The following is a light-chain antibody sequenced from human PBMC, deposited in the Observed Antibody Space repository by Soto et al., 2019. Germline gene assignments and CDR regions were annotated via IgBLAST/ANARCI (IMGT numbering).Light chain of an antibody. Sequence: EIVLTQSPATLSLSPGERDTLSCGASRSVRSYLAWYQQKPGQAPRLLIYDASNRAAGIPARFSGSGSETDFTLTISNLEPEDFAVYYWHQRYAWPPITFGQGTRLEIK. CDR1: RSVRSY. CDR3: HQRYAWPPIT. J-gene: IGKJ5*01. CDR2: DAS. V-gene: IGKV3-11*01.